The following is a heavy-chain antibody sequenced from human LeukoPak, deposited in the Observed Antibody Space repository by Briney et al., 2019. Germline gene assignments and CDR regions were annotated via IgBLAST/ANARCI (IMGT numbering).Heavy chain of an antibody. CDR2: INSDGSGT. V-gene: IGHV3-74*01. CDR3: ARTAYDSSAYYDY. J-gene: IGHJ4*02. CDR1: GLTFSGQW. Sequence: GGSLRLSCVASGLTFSGQWMNWVRQAPGKGLVWVSRINSDGSGTTYADSVKGRFTISRDNAKNTLYLQMNSLRAEDTAVYYCARTAYDSSAYYDYWGQGILVTVSS. D-gene: IGHD3-22*01.